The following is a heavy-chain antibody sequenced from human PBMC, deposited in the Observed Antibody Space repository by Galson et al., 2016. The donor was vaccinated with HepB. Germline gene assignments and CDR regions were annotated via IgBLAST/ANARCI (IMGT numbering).Heavy chain of an antibody. CDR1: GYIFRNYG. Sequence: SVKVSCKASGYIFRNYGITWVRQAPGQGLEWMGWIGVYNGDTAYSQKLQGRVTMTTDTSTSTAYMELRGLRSDDTAIYYCTRDPPTLADDVDYWGQGTLVTVPS. J-gene: IGHJ4*02. CDR2: IGVYNGDT. D-gene: IGHD6-19*01. CDR3: TRDPPTLADDVDY. V-gene: IGHV1-18*01.